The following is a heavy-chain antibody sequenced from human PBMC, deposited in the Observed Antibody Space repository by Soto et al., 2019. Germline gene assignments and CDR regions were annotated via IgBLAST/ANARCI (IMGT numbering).Heavy chain of an antibody. J-gene: IGHJ4*02. CDR1: GFTFSSYA. D-gene: IGHD4-17*01. Sequence: EVQLLESGGGLVQPGGSLRLSCAASGFTFSSYAMSWVRQAPGKGLEWVSVISGSVGSTYYADSVKGRFTISRDNSKNTLYLQMNSRRAEDTAVYYCAYRTAFHYWGQGTLVTVSS. CDR2: ISGSVGST. V-gene: IGHV3-23*01. CDR3: AYRTAFHY.